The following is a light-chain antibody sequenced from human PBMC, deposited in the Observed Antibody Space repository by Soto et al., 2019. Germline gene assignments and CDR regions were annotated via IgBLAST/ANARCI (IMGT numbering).Light chain of an antibody. V-gene: IGKV4-1*01. CDR3: QQDYSTPPT. Sequence: DIVMTQSPDSLAVSLGERATINCKSSQSVLYSSNNKNYLAWYQQKPGQPPKLLIYWASTRESGVPDRFSGSGSGTDFTLPISSLQAEDVAVYYCQQDYSTPPTFGQGPKLDIK. CDR2: WAS. J-gene: IGKJ2*01. CDR1: QSVLYSSNNKNY.